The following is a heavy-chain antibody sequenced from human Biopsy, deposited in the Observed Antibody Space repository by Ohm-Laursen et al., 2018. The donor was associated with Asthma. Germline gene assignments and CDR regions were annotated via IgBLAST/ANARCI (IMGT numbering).Heavy chain of an antibody. V-gene: IGHV3-30*01. CDR3: VRDGTDDAFDI. CDR2: ISKDASTQ. J-gene: IGHJ3*02. Sequence: SLRLSCAAPGFSFSNFAIHWVRQAPGKGLEWVGVISKDASTQDYADSVKGRFTMARDNSKNTLDLQMNSLRGEDTAVYYCVRDGTDDAFDIWGQGTVVSVSS. CDR1: GFSFSNFA. D-gene: IGHD1-1*01.